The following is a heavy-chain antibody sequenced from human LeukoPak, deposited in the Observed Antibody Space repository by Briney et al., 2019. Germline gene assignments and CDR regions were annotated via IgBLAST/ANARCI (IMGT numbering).Heavy chain of an antibody. CDR1: GSSISSSSYY. CDR3: ARLNGGSCDY. V-gene: IGHV4-39*01. D-gene: IGHD2-15*01. CDR2: IYYSGST. J-gene: IGHJ4*02. Sequence: PSETLSLTCTVSGSSISSSSYYWGWIRQPPGKGLEWIGSIYYSGSTYYNPSLKSRVTISVDTSKNQFSPKLSSVTAADTAVYYCARLNGGSCDYWGQGTLVTVSS.